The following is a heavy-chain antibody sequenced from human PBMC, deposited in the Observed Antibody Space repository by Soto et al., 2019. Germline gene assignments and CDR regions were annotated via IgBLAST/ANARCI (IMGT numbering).Heavy chain of an antibody. D-gene: IGHD2-2*01. V-gene: IGHV1-69*02. CDR1: GGTFSSYT. Sequence: GASVKVSCKASGGTFSSYTISWVRQAPGQGLEWMGRIIPILGIANYAQKFQGRVTITADKSTSTAYMELSSLRSEDTAVYYCARSLYCSSTSCYRDRVDAFDIWGQGTRVTVSS. CDR3: ARSLYCSSTSCYRDRVDAFDI. J-gene: IGHJ3*02. CDR2: IIPILGIA.